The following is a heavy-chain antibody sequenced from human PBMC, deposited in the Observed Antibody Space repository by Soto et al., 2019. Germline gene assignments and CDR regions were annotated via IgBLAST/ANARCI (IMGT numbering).Heavy chain of an antibody. Sequence: QPGGSLRLSCAASGFTFSSYAMHWVRQAPGKGLEWVAVISYDGSNKYYADSVKGRFTISRDNSKNTLYLQMNSLRAEDTAVYYCASPLSAGIAVAPDAFDIWGQGTMVTVSS. CDR3: ASPLSAGIAVAPDAFDI. V-gene: IGHV3-30-3*01. CDR1: GFTFSSYA. CDR2: ISYDGSNK. J-gene: IGHJ3*02. D-gene: IGHD6-19*01.